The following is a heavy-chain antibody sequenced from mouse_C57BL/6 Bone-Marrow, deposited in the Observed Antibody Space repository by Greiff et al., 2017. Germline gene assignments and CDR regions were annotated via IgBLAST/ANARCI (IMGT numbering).Heavy chain of an antibody. CDR2: IRLKSDNYAT. Sequence: EVQRVESGGGLVQPGGSMKLSCVASGFTFSNYWMNWVRQSPEKGLEWVAQIRLKSDNYATHYAESVKGRFTISRDDSKSSVYLPMNNLRAEDTVIYYCTRSTMITPYYFDYWGQGTTLTVSS. CDR3: TRSTMITPYYFDY. V-gene: IGHV6-3*01. D-gene: IGHD2-4*01. CDR1: GFTFSNYW. J-gene: IGHJ2*01.